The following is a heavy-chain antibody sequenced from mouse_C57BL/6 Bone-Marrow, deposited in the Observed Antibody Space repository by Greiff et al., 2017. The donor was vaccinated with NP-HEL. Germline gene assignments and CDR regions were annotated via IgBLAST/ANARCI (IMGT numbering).Heavy chain of an antibody. Sequence: QVQLQQPGAELVKPGASVKLSCKASGYTFTSYWMQWVQQRPGQGLEWIGEIDPSDSYTNYNQKFKGKATLTVDTSSSTAYMQLSSLTSEDSAVYYCAREGLPTFAYWGQGTLVTVSA. D-gene: IGHD5-1*01. V-gene: IGHV1-50*01. CDR3: AREGLPTFAY. CDR1: GYTFTSYW. CDR2: IDPSDSYT. J-gene: IGHJ3*01.